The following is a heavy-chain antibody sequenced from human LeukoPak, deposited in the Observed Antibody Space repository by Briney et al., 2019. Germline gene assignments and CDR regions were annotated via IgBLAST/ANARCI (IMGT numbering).Heavy chain of an antibody. D-gene: IGHD3-10*01. V-gene: IGHV4-39*01. J-gene: IGHJ4*02. CDR2: IYYSGST. CDR3: ARVTMVRGVKGSGFDY. CDR1: GGSISSSSYY. Sequence: SETPSLTCTVSGGSISSSSYYWGWIRQPPGKGLEWIGSIYYSGSTYYNPSLKSRVTISVDTSKNQFSLKLSSVTAADTAVYYCARVTMVRGVKGSGFDYWGQGTLVTVSS.